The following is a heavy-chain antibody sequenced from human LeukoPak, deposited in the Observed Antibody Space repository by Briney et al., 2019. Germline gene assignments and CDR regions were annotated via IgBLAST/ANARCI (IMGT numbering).Heavy chain of an antibody. CDR3: AGDYNSLTGLNY. D-gene: IGHD3-9*01. CDR2: IRTQANNDAT. J-gene: IGHJ4*02. Sequence: GGSLKLSCAASGFTFSDSAVHWVRQASGKGLEWLGRIRTQANNDATAYGASVKGRFIISRDDSRNTAYLQMNSLKTEDTAVYYCAGDYNSLTGLNYWGQGTLVTVSS. V-gene: IGHV3-73*01. CDR1: GFTFSDSA.